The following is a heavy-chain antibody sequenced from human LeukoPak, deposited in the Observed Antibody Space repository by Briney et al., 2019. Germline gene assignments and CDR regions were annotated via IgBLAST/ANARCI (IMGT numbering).Heavy chain of an antibody. D-gene: IGHD6-13*01. CDR2: INPNSGGT. CDR1: GYTFTGYY. CDR3: AIPRSGYSSSSDAFDI. V-gene: IGHV1-2*02. Sequence: ASVKVSCKASGYTFTGYYMHWVRQAPGQGLEWMGWINPNSGGTTYAQKFQGRVTMTRDTSISTAYMELSRLRSDDTAVYYCAIPRSGYSSSSDAFDIWGQGTMVTVSS. J-gene: IGHJ3*02.